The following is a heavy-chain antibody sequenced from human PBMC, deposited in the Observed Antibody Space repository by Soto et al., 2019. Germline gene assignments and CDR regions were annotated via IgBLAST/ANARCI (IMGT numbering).Heavy chain of an antibody. CDR1: GYTFTSSD. Sequence: QVQLVQSGAEVREPGASVEVSCKASGYTFTSSDINWVRQAPGQGLEWMGWMNPNSGNTGYAQKFQGRVTMTRNTSISTAYMELSRLSSEDTAMYFCARGLDGAPDYWGQGTLVTVSS. V-gene: IGHV1-8*02. CDR2: MNPNSGNT. J-gene: IGHJ4*02. CDR3: ARGLDGAPDY.